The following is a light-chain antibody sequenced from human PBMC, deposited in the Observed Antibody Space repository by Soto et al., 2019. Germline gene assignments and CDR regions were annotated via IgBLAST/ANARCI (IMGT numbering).Light chain of an antibody. CDR1: QRLVSSY. Sequence: EIELTQSPGTLSLSSGERARLSCVPSQRLVSSYLAWYQQKPGQAPRLLLYDVSSRATGIPDRFSGSGSGTEFTLAISRVEPEDFAVYFCQQYADSPITFGQGTRLEI. CDR2: DVS. CDR3: QQYADSPIT. J-gene: IGKJ5*01. V-gene: IGKV3-20*01.